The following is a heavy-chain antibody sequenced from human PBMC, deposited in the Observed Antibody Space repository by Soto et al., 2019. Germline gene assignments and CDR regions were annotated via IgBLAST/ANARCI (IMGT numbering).Heavy chain of an antibody. J-gene: IGHJ4*02. CDR2: ISSSATTM. V-gene: IGHV3-48*03. CDR3: ARVIRNSGWYRIDY. Sequence: EVQLVESGGGLAQPGGSLRLSCSASGFIFSSYEMNWVRQAPGKGLEWVSYISSSATTMNYADSVKGRITISRDNAKNSLYLYMNSLRAEDTAVYYCARVIRNSGWYRIDYWGQGTLVTVSS. CDR1: GFIFSSYE. D-gene: IGHD6-19*01.